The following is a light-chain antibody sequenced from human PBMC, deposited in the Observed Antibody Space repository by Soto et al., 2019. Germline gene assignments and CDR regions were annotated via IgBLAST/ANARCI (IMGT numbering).Light chain of an antibody. CDR1: QSISSY. V-gene: IGKV1-39*01. J-gene: IGKJ4*01. Sequence: DIQMTQSPSSLSASVGDRVTITCRASQSISSYLNWYQQKPGKAPKLLIYAASSLQSGVPSRFSGGGSGTDFTLTISSLQPEDFATYYCQQVNVYPSTFGGGTKGDIK. CDR2: AAS. CDR3: QQVNVYPST.